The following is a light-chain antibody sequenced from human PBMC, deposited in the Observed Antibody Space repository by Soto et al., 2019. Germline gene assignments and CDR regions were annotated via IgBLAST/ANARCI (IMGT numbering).Light chain of an antibody. CDR1: QGLSAG. CDR2: DAS. Sequence: DIQMTQSPSSVSASVGDRVTITFRASQGLSAGVAWYQQKPGKAPELLIYDASTLQSGVPSRFRGSGSGAVFALTISGLQPEDLATYYCQQADSFPWTFGQGTKVEIK. V-gene: IGKV1-12*01. J-gene: IGKJ1*01. CDR3: QQADSFPWT.